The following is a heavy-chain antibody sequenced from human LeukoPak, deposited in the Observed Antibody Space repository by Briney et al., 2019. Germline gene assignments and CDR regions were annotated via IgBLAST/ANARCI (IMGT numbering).Heavy chain of an antibody. Sequence: PGGSLRLSCAASRFTFSSYWMSWVRQAPGKGLEWVANIKQDGSEKYYVDSVKGRFTISRDNAKNSLYLQMNSLRAEDTAVYYCARDHVTMIVVVNPWDDAFDIWGQGTMVTVSS. V-gene: IGHV3-7*01. CDR1: RFTFSSYW. J-gene: IGHJ3*02. CDR3: ARDHVTMIVVVNPWDDAFDI. D-gene: IGHD3-22*01. CDR2: IKQDGSEK.